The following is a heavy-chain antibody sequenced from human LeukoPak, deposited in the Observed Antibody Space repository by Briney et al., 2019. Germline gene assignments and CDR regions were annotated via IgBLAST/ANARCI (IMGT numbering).Heavy chain of an antibody. CDR3: AREMATIDY. D-gene: IGHD5-24*01. J-gene: IGHJ4*02. CDR2: ISSSGSTI. Sequence: GGSLRLSCAASGFTFSSYEMNWVRQAPGKGLEWVSYISSSGSTIYYADSVKGRFTISRDNAKNSLYLQMNSLRAEDTAVYYCAREMATIDYWGQGTLVTVSS. CDR1: GFTFSSYE. V-gene: IGHV3-48*03.